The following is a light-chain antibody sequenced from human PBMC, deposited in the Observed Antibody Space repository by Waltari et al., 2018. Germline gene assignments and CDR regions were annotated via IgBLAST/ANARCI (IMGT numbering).Light chain of an antibody. Sequence: QSALTQPPSASGSPGQSVAISCTGTSSDVGAYNYVSWYQQHPGKAPKLSIYDVTKRPSGVPDRFSGSKSGNTASRTVSGLQADDEADYHCSSYTGSTNNLYVFGTGTKVTVL. J-gene: IGLJ1*01. CDR2: DVT. CDR3: SSYTGSTNNLYV. V-gene: IGLV2-8*01. CDR1: SSDVGAYNY.